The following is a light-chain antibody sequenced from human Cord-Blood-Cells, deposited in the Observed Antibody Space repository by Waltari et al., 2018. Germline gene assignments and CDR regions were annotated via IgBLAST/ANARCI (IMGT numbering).Light chain of an antibody. CDR1: QSVSSSY. Sequence: DIVLTQSPGPLSLSPGERATLSCRASQSVSSSYLAWYQQKPGQAPRLLIYGASSRATGIPDRFSGSGSGTDFTLTISRLEPEDFAVYYCQQYGSSPPRTFGQGTKVEIK. CDR3: QQYGSSPPRT. V-gene: IGKV3-20*01. J-gene: IGKJ1*01. CDR2: GAS.